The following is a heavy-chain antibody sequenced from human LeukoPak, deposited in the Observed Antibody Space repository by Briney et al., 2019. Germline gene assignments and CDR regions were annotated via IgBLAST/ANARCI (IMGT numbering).Heavy chain of an antibody. V-gene: IGHV3-66*02. D-gene: IGHD6-6*01. Sequence: GGSLRLSCAASDFTVSSNYMSWVRQAPGKGLEWVSVIHKNAITSYADSVKGRFTISRDNSKNTLYLQMNSLRAEDTAVYFCVSLGYSSSSVRYWGQGTLVTVSS. J-gene: IGHJ4*02. CDR1: DFTVSSNY. CDR3: VSLGYSSSSVRY. CDR2: IHKNAIT.